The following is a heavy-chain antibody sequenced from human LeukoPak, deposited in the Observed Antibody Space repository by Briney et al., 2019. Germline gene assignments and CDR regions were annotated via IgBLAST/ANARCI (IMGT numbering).Heavy chain of an antibody. CDR3: AREDTAMAFDY. V-gene: IGHV3-30-3*01. J-gene: IGHJ4*02. CDR2: ISYDGNNK. Sequence: SGGSLRLSCEASEITFSSYAMHWVRQAPGKGLEWVAVISYDGNNKYYADSVKGRFTISRDNSKNTLYLQMNSLRAEDTAVYYCAREDTAMAFDYWGQGTLVTVS. D-gene: IGHD5-18*01. CDR1: EITFSSYA.